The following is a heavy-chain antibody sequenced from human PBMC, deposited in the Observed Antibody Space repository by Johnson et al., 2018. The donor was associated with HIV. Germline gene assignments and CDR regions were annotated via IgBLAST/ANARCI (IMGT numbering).Heavy chain of an antibody. V-gene: IGHV3-9*01. CDR2: ISWNGGST. CDR3: ARDRSSSLIDAFDI. Sequence: VQLVESGGGLVQPGRSLRLSCAASGFTFDDYAMHWVRQAPGKGLEWVSGISWNGGSTGYADSVKGRFTISRDNAKNSLYLQMNSLRAEDTALYYCARDRSSSLIDAFDIWGQGTMVTVSS. J-gene: IGHJ3*02. D-gene: IGHD6-6*01. CDR1: GFTFDDYA.